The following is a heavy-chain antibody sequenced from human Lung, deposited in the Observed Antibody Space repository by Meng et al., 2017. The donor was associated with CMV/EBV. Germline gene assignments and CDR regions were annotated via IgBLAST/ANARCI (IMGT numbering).Heavy chain of an antibody. V-gene: IGHV3-23*01. D-gene: IGHD6-6*01. CDR3: AKDFEYSNSSGGFDY. J-gene: IGHJ4*02. CDR2: ISGSGGST. CDR1: GFTFSSYA. Sequence: SXAASGFTFSSYAMSWVRQAPGKGLEWVSAISGSGGSTYYADSVKGRFTISRDNSKKTLYLQMNSLRAEDTAVYYCAKDFEYSNSSGGFDYWGRGTXVXVSS.